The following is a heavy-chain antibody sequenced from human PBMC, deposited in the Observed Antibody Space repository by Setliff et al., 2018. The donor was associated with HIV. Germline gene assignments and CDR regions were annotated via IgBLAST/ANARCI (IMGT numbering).Heavy chain of an antibody. D-gene: IGHD3-22*01. CDR3: KADSSGYP. CDR1: GFTFSGNW. J-gene: IGHJ5*02. V-gene: IGHV3-73*01. CDR2: IGSKANSYAT. Sequence: GGSLRLSCAASGFTFSGNWMSWVRQASGKGLEWVGRIGSKANSYATAYAASVKGRFTTSREDSKNTAYLQMNSLKTEDTAVYYCKADSSGYPWGQGTLVTVSS.